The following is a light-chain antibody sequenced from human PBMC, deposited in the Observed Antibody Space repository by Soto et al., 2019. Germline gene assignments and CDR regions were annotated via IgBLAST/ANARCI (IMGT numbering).Light chain of an antibody. CDR3: QEYGGSLTWT. CDR2: GAS. J-gene: IGKJ1*01. CDR1: QSVSSNY. Sequence: EILLTQSPGTLSLSPGERATLSCRASQSVSSNYLAWYQQKPGQAPRLLIYGASSRATGIPDRFSGSGSGTDFRLTISRLEPEDFAVYYCQEYGGSLTWTFGQGTKVEIK. V-gene: IGKV3-20*01.